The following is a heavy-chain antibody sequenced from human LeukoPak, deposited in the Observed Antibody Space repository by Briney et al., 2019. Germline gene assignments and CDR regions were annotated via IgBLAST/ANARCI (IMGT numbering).Heavy chain of an antibody. CDR1: GFTFSRYA. V-gene: IGHV3-23*01. J-gene: IGHJ4*02. D-gene: IGHD1-7*01. CDR3: ANVVDWNYGRYFDY. Sequence: GGSLRLSCAASGFTFSRYAMSWVRQAPGKGLEWVSAISGSGGSTYCADSVKGRFTISRDNSKNTLYLQMNSLRAEDTAVYYCANVVDWNYGRYFDYWGQGTLVTVSS. CDR2: ISGSGGST.